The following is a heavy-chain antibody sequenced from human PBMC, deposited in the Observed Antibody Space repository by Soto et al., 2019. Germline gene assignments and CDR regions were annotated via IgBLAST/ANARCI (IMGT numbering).Heavy chain of an antibody. J-gene: IGHJ4*02. CDR3: ARVDTSMGATCVSY. V-gene: IGHV4-31*03. CDR2: IFYSGST. Sequence: QVQLQESGPGLVKPSQTLSLTCTVSGGSISSGGYYWSWIRQHPGKGLEWIGYIFYSGSTYSNPSLKSRVSISVDTSKNQFSLNLSSVTAADTAVYYCARVDTSMGATCVSYWGQGTLVTVSS. D-gene: IGHD1-26*01. CDR1: GGSISSGGYY.